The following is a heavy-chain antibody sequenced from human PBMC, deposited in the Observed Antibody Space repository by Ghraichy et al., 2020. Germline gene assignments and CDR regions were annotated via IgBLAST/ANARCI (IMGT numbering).Heavy chain of an antibody. CDR1: GGSFTGYY. CDR3: ARGRAMASKYSNGYFYDY. J-gene: IGHJ4*02. D-gene: IGHD5-18*01. Sequence: SETLSLTCAVYGGSFTGYYWTWMRQPPGKGLEWIGAIFHSDSANYNTSLKSRVTISMDTSTNQFSLNLTSVTAADRAVYYCARGRAMASKYSNGYFYDYWGQGTPVTVSS. V-gene: IGHV4-34*01. CDR2: IFHSDSA.